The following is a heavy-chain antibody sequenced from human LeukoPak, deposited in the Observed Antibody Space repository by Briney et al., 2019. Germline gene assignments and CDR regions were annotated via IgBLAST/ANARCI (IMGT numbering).Heavy chain of an antibody. Sequence: PGRSLRLSCAASGFTFSSYGMHWVRQAPGKGLEWVAFISYDGSNRYYADSMKGRFTISRDNSKNTLYLQMNSLRAEDTAVFYCAREVTLRYYFDNWGQGTLVTVSS. CDR2: ISYDGSNR. V-gene: IGHV3-30*03. CDR3: AREVTLRYYFDN. D-gene: IGHD2-21*02. J-gene: IGHJ4*02. CDR1: GFTFSSYG.